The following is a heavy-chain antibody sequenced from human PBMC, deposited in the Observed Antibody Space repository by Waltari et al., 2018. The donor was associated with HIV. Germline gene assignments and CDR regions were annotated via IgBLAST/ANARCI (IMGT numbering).Heavy chain of an antibody. V-gene: IGHV1-2*04. CDR2: INPSDGDT. J-gene: IGHJ4*02. CDR3: ARSESTTWANFDF. D-gene: IGHD1-26*01. CDR1: GYVFAAYH. Sequence: QVQLVQSETAVKNPEASVKVDCRTSGYVFAAYHIHWVRQAPGEGLEWVGWINPSDGDTNYAQSFQGWVTMTRDTSSGTVYMILNRLRSEDTAIYYCARSESTTWANFDFWGQGTLVSVSS.